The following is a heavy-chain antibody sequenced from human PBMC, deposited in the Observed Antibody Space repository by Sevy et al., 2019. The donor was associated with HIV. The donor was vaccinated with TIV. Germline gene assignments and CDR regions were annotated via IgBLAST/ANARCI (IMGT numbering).Heavy chain of an antibody. D-gene: IGHD3-10*01. CDR2: IYYTGST. CDR3: ARAPFFYGSGYYFDY. V-gene: IGHV4-59*11. Sequence: SETLSLTCSVSGGSISSHYWSWIRQPPGKGLEWIGYIYYTGSTYYNPSLKSRVTISVGTSKSQFSLELTSVTAADTAVYFCARAPFFYGSGYYFDYWGQRTLVTVSS. CDR1: GGSISSHY. J-gene: IGHJ4*02.